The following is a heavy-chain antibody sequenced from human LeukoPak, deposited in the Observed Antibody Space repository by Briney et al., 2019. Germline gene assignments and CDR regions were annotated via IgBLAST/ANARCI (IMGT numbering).Heavy chain of an antibody. CDR1: GGSISSGSYY. V-gene: IGHV4-61*02. D-gene: IGHD2-2*01. CDR2: IYTSGST. J-gene: IGHJ5*02. CDR3: ARAFIVVVPAAILFDP. Sequence: SQTLSLTCTVSGGSISSGSYYWSWIRQPAGKGLEWIGRIYTSGSTNYNPSLKSRVTISVDTSKNQFSLKLSSVTAADTAVYYCARAFIVVVPAAILFDPWGQGTLVTVSS.